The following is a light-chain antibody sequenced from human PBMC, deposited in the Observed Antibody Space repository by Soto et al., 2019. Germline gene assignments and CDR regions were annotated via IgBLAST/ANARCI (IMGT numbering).Light chain of an antibody. V-gene: IGLV2-14*01. CDR2: DVS. Sequence: ALTQPASVSGSPGQSITISCTGTSSDVGGYNYVSWYQQHPGKAPKLLIYDVSNRPSGASNRFSGSKSGNTASLTISGLQAEDEADYYCSSYTGSTTLHYVFGTGTKVTVL. CDR3: SSYTGSTTLHYV. J-gene: IGLJ1*01. CDR1: SSDVGGYNY.